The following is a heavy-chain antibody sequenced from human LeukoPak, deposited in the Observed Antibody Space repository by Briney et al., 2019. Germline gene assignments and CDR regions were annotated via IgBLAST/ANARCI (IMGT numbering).Heavy chain of an antibody. CDR3: AKDRWSASIHDY. CDR2: ISGSGGST. Sequence: GGSLRLSCVASGFTFSSYAMSWVRQAPGKGLEWVSSISGSGGSTYYADSVKGRFTISRDNSKNTLYLQMNSLRAEDTAVYYCAKDRWSASIHDYWGQGTLVTVSS. V-gene: IGHV3-23*01. CDR1: GFTFSSYA. J-gene: IGHJ4*02. D-gene: IGHD4-23*01.